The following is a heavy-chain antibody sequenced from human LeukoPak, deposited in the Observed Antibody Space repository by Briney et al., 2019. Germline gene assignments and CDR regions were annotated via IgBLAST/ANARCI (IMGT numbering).Heavy chain of an antibody. V-gene: IGHV3-15*01. J-gene: IGHJ4*02. Sequence: PGGSLRLSRAVSEFAFSNAWMSWVRQAPGKWLEWVGRIKTKIDGGTTDYAAPVRGRSTISRDDSKTTLYLQMNSLKTEDTAVYYCSTYLTIRGQGSLVTVSS. CDR1: EFAFSNAW. CDR3: STYLTI. CDR2: IKTKIDGGTT.